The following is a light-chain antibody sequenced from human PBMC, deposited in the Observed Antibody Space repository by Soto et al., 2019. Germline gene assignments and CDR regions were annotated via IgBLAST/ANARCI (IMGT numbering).Light chain of an antibody. Sequence: EIVLTQSPGTLSLSPGERVTLSCRASQSVSSNYLAWYQLKLGQAPRLLIYGASTRATGIPDRFSGSGSGTDFILIISRLELEDFSLYYCQQYGDSPRTFGQGTKVEI. CDR3: QQYGDSPRT. CDR2: GAS. CDR1: QSVSSNY. V-gene: IGKV3-20*01. J-gene: IGKJ1*01.